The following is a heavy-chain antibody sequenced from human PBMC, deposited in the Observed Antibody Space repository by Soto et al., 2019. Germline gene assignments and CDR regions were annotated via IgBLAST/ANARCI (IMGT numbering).Heavy chain of an antibody. CDR3: AAGGGLPRYY. Sequence: QLQLQESGSGLVKPSQTLSLTCAVSGGSISSGGYSWSWIRQPPGKGLEWIGYIYHSGSTYYNPSIKSRVPISGDRSKNQVSLKLSSVTAADTAVYYCAAGGGLPRYYWGQGTLVTVSS. V-gene: IGHV4-30-2*01. D-gene: IGHD5-12*01. CDR1: GGSISSGGYS. CDR2: IYHSGST. J-gene: IGHJ4*02.